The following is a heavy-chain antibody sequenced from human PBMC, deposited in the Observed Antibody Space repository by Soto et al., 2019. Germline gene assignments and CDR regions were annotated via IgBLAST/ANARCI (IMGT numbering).Heavy chain of an antibody. CDR2: LIPNSGDT. V-gene: IGHV1-2*02. CDR3: ARAMELDN. CDR1: GYTFADYS. D-gene: IGHD1-7*01. Sequence: ASVKVSCKTSGYTFADYSLHCVLQAPGQGLEWMGCLIPNSGDTSYAEAFQGRVTMTRDPSISTAYMELSSLRSDDTAVYYCARAMELDNWGQGTLVTVSS. J-gene: IGHJ4*02.